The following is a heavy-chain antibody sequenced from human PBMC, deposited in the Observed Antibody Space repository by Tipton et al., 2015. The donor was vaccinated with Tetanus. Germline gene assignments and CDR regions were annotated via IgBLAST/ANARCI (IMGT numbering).Heavy chain of an antibody. V-gene: IGHV4-34*09. Sequence: TLSLTCAVYGGSFSGYYWSWIRQPPGKGLEWIGEINHSGSTNYNPSLKSRVTISVDTSKNQFSLKLSSVTAADTAVYYCARDEGRSGKGGIDYWGQGTLVTVSS. D-gene: IGHD3-10*01. CDR3: ARDEGRSGKGGIDY. CDR1: GGSFSGYY. J-gene: IGHJ4*02. CDR2: INHSGST.